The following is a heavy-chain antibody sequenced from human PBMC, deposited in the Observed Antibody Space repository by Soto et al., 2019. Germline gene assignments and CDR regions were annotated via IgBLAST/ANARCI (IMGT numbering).Heavy chain of an antibody. CDR2: ISYDGSQK. CDR3: AAMHYNFWSGSVDY. V-gene: IGHV3-30-3*01. CDR1: GFTFSNFV. J-gene: IGHJ4*02. Sequence: GGSLRLSCSASGFTFSNFVMHWVRQGPGKGLELVAIISYDGSQKHYADSVKGRFTISRDNSNKTLFLNMNSLRAEDTAVYYCAAMHYNFWSGSVDYWGQGIEVTVSS. D-gene: IGHD3-3*01.